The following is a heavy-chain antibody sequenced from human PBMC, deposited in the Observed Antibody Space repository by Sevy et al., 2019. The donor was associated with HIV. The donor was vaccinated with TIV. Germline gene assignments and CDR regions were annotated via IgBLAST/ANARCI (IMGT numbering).Heavy chain of an antibody. V-gene: IGHV3-7*01. CDR3: ARGSGDY. CDR1: GFTFSSYW. J-gene: IGHJ4*02. Sequence: GGSLRLSCAASGFTFSSYWMTWVRQAPGKGLEWVANIKQDGSEKYHVASVKGRFTISRDNAKNSLYLQLNSLRDEDTAVYYCARGSGDYWGQGTLVTVSS. CDR2: IKQDGSEK.